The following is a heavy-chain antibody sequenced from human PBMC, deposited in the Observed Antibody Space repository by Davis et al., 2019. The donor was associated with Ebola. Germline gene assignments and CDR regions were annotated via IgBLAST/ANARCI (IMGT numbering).Heavy chain of an antibody. J-gene: IGHJ4*02. CDR2: IYSGGSI. CDR1: GFTVSSNY. CDR3: ANPTGTAVDY. Sequence: GESLKISCAASGFTVSSNYMSWVRQAPGKGLEWVSVIYSGGSIYYADSVKGRFTISRDNSKNTLYLQMNSLRAEDTAVYYCANPTGTAVDYWGQGTLVTVSS. D-gene: IGHD1-1*01. V-gene: IGHV3-53*05.